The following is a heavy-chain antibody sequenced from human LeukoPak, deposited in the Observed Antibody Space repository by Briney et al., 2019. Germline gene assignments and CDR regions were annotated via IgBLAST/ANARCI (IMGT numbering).Heavy chain of an antibody. Sequence: GGSLRLSCAASGFTFSSYWMSWVRQAPGKGLEWVANIKQDGSEKYYVDSVKGRFTISRDNAKNSLYLQMTSLRAEDTAVYYCARDVRGRFNWFDPWGKGTLVTVSS. CDR3: ARDVRGRFNWFDP. V-gene: IGHV3-7*01. J-gene: IGHJ5*02. D-gene: IGHD3-10*02. CDR1: GFTFSSYW. CDR2: IKQDGSEK.